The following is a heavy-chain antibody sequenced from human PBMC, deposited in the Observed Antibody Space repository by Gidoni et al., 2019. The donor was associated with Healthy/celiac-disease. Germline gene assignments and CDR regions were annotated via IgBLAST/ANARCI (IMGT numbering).Heavy chain of an antibody. Sequence: QVQLVESGGGVVQPGRSLRLSCAASGFTFSSYAMHWVRQAPGKGLEWVAVISYDGSNKYYADSVKGRFTISRDNSKNTLYLQMNSLRAEDTAVYYCARGDIVLVVYAIHFDYWGQGTLVTVSS. J-gene: IGHJ4*02. CDR1: GFTFSSYA. CDR2: ISYDGSNK. V-gene: IGHV3-30*04. CDR3: ARGDIVLVVYAIHFDY. D-gene: IGHD2-8*02.